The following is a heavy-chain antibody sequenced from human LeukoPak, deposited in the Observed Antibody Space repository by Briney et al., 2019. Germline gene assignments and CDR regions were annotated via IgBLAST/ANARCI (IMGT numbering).Heavy chain of an antibody. Sequence: GGSLRLSCAASGFTFSDYSMNWVRQAPGKGLEWVSAISGRGANTYYADSVKGRFTISRDNSKNTLYMQMNSLRAEDTAVYYCAKAVVIVPTATPFDYWGQGTLVTVSS. CDR1: GFTFSDYS. V-gene: IGHV3-23*01. CDR3: AKAVVIVPTATPFDY. D-gene: IGHD2-2*01. J-gene: IGHJ4*02. CDR2: ISGRGANT.